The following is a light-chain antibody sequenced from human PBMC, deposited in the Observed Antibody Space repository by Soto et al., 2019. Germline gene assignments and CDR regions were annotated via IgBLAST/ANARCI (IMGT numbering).Light chain of an antibody. CDR3: SSFTTSSTFV. CDR2: DVS. CDR1: SSDVGCYNY. J-gene: IGLJ1*01. V-gene: IGLV2-14*01. Sequence: QSALAQPASVSGSPGQSITISCTGTSSDVGCYNYVSWFQQHPGKAPKLLIYDVSNWPSGVSDRFSGSKSGNTASLTISGLQAEDEADYYCSSFTTSSTFVFGTGTKATVL.